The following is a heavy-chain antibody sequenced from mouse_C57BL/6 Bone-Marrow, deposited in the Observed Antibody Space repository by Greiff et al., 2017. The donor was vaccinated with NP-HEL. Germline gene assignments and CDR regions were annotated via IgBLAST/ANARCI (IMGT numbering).Heavy chain of an antibody. CDR1: GYTFTSYG. CDR3: AKRGSGYRFAY. D-gene: IGHD3-2*02. Sequence: VQRVESGAELARPGASVKLSCKASGYTFTSYGISWVKQRTGQGLEWIGEIYPRSGNTYYNEKFKGKATLTADKSSSTAYMELRSLTSEDAAVYFCAKRGSGYRFAYWGQGTLVTVSA. CDR2: IYPRSGNT. J-gene: IGHJ3*01. V-gene: IGHV1-81*01.